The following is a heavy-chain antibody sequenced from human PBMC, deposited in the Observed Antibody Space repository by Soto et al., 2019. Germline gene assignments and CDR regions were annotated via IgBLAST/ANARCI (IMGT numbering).Heavy chain of an antibody. CDR2: VHYSGRA. CDR3: ARISNDYGGNGAFDY. V-gene: IGHV4-59*01. Sequence: SETLSLTCTVSGGSISNYYWIWIRQPPGKGLDWIGCVHYSGRATYNPSFKSRVSISVDTSKNQFSVNMSSVTAADTAVYYCARISNDYGGNGAFDYWGQGTLVTVSS. J-gene: IGHJ4*02. CDR1: GGSISNYY. D-gene: IGHD4-17*01.